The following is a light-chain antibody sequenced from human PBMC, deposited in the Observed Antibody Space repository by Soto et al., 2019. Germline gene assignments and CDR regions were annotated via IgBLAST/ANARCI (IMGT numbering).Light chain of an antibody. Sequence: SYELTQPPSVSVAPGQTARFSCGGDNIGSKVVHWFQQKPGQAPLLVVYDDRARPSGIPERFSGSNSGNTATLTISGAEAGDEADYYCQVWDSSRNRVFGGGTKVTVL. CDR2: DDR. J-gene: IGLJ2*01. V-gene: IGLV3-21*02. CDR1: NIGSKV. CDR3: QVWDSSRNRV.